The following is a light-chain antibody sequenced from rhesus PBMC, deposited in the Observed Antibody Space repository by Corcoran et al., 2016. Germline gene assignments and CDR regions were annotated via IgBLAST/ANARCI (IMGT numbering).Light chain of an antibody. Sequence: ALTQPPSASGSPGQSITISCTGTSSDVGGYNHVSWYQQHPGKAPKVIIYDVSRRPSGVSNRFFGSKSGNTASLTISGLQGEDEADYYCCSYVGGNTYVFGTGTKVTVL. V-gene: IGLV2-23*01. CDR3: CSYVGGNTYV. CDR1: SSDVGGYNH. CDR2: DVS. J-gene: IGLJ6*01.